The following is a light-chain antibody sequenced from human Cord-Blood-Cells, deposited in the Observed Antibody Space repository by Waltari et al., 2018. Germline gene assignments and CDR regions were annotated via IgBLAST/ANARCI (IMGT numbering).Light chain of an antibody. Sequence: QSALTQPASVSGSPGQSITISCTGTSSDVGGYNFVSWYQQHPGKAPKLRIYDVSNRPSWVSNRFPGSKSGNTASLTISGLQAEDEADYYCSSYTSSSTLVFGGGTKLTVL. V-gene: IGLV2-14*01. CDR1: SSDVGGYNF. CDR2: DVS. CDR3: SSYTSSSTLV. J-gene: IGLJ2*01.